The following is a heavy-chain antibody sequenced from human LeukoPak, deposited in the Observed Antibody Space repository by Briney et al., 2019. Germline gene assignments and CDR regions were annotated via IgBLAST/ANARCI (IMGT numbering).Heavy chain of an antibody. Sequence: SETLSLTCAVYGGSFSGYYWSWIRQPPGKGLEWIGEINRSGSTNYNPSLKSRVTISVDTSKNQFSLKLSSVTAADTAVYYCASICRDGYNERFDYWGQGTLVTVSS. J-gene: IGHJ4*02. CDR1: GGSFSGYY. CDR3: ASICRDGYNERFDY. D-gene: IGHD5-24*01. V-gene: IGHV4-34*01. CDR2: INRSGST.